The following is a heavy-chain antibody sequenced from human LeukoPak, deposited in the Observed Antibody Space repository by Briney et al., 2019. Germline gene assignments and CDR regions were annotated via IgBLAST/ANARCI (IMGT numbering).Heavy chain of an antibody. CDR3: ARWSGSYGYFDY. Sequence: GGSLRLSCSASGFTFSIYAMRWVRQAPGKGLEYLSGINNNGGTTNYADSVKGRFTISRDNIKNTLYLQMSSLRPEDTAVYYCARWSGSYGYFDYWGQGTLVTVSS. CDR1: GFTFSIYA. J-gene: IGHJ4*02. V-gene: IGHV3-64D*06. D-gene: IGHD1-26*01. CDR2: INNNGGTT.